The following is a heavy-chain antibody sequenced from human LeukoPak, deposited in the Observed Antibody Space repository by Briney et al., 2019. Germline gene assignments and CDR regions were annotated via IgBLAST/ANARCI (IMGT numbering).Heavy chain of an antibody. D-gene: IGHD6-19*01. CDR3: ARAFLAGTYYFDY. CDR1: GGSISISSYY. Sequence: SETLSLTCTVSGGSISISSYYWGWIRQPPGKGLERIGSIYYSGSTYYNPSLKSRVTISVDTSKNQFSLKLRSVTAADTAVYYCARAFLAGTYYFDYWGQGTLVTVSS. CDR2: IYYSGST. J-gene: IGHJ4*02. V-gene: IGHV4-39*01.